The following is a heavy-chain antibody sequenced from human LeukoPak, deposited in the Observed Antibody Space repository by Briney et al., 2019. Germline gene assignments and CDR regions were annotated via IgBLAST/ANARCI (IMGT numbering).Heavy chain of an antibody. V-gene: IGHV3-53*05. D-gene: IGHD2-15*01. J-gene: IGHJ3*02. CDR1: ITVRSNY. Sequence: GGSLRLSCAASITVRSNYMTWVRQAPGKGLEWVSVIYSGGDTSYADSVKGRFTISRDNSQNTLYLQMNGLRVEDTGVYYCATNAVVVAATGVLDIWGQGTMVTVSS. CDR3: ATNAVVVAATGVLDI. CDR2: IYSGGDT.